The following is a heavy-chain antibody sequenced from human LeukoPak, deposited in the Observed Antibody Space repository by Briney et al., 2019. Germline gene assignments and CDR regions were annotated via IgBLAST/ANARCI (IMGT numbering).Heavy chain of an antibody. CDR2: ISGSGGST. D-gene: IGHD6-13*01. CDR1: GFTFSSYA. CDR3: ANSFGYSSSWYYFAY. J-gene: IGHJ4*02. V-gene: IGHV3-23*01. Sequence: PGGSLRLSCAASGFTFSSYAMSWVRQAPGKGLEWVSAISGSGGSTYYADSVKGRLTISRDNSKNTLYLQMNSLRAEDTAVYYCANSFGYSSSWYYFAYWGQGTLVTVSS.